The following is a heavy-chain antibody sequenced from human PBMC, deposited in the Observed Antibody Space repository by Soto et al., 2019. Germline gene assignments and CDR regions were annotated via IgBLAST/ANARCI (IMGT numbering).Heavy chain of an antibody. CDR3: ARVRQQLIRRWFDP. V-gene: IGHV4-31*03. Sequence: SETLSLTCTVSGGSISSGGYYWSWIRQHPGKGLEWIGYIYYSGSTYYNPSLKSRVTISVDTSKNQFSLKLSSVTAADTAVYYCARVRQQLIRRWFDPWGQGXLVTVSS. D-gene: IGHD6-13*01. J-gene: IGHJ5*02. CDR1: GGSISSGGYY. CDR2: IYYSGST.